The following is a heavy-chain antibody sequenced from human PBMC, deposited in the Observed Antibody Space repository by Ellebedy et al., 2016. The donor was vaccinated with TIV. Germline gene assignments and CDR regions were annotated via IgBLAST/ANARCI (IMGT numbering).Heavy chain of an antibody. V-gene: IGHV1-18*01. CDR3: ERVVSDYIWGSYRLDY. Sequence: ASVKVSCKASGGTFNWYGIGWVRQAPGQGLEWMGWITPYNGDTTYAQNFQGRVTMTTDSSTSTAYMELRSLRCDDTAVYYCERVVSDYIWGSYRLDYWGQGTLVTVSS. J-gene: IGHJ4*02. CDR2: ITPYNGDT. D-gene: IGHD3-16*02. CDR1: GGTFNWYG.